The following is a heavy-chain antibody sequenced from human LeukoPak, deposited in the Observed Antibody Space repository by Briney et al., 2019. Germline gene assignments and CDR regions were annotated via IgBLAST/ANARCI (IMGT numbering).Heavy chain of an antibody. V-gene: IGHV4-59*08. J-gene: IGHJ3*02. CDR3: ARRGAYGDYVGAFDI. CDR2: IYDSGST. Sequence: SETLSLTCTVSDGSISSYYWSWIRQPPGKGLEWIGHIYDSGSTNYNPSLKSRVTISVDTSKNQFSLKLSSVTAADTAVYYCARRGAYGDYVGAFDIWGQGTMVTVSS. D-gene: IGHD4-17*01. CDR1: DGSISSYY.